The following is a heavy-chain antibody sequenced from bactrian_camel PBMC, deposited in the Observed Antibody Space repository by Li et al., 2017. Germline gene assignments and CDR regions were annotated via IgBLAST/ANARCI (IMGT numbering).Heavy chain of an antibody. CDR2: INWRNRST. Sequence: HVQLVESGGGSVQAGGSLRLSCAATGYAYLGSFMAWFRQAPGKEREGVAYINWRNRSTYYADSVKGRFTISQDTAKNIPYLQMDRLKPEDTAMYYCAADDGERIRDCATVEEEDWDWYQGTQVTVS. CDR1: GYAYLGSF. CDR3: AADDGERIRDCATVEEEDWD. V-gene: IGHV3-3*01. J-gene: IGHJ4*01. D-gene: IGHD1*01.